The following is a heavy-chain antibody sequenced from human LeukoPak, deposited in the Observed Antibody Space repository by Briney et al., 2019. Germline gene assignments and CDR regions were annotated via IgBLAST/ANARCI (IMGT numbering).Heavy chain of an antibody. J-gene: IGHJ4*02. D-gene: IGHD1-26*01. CDR1: GFTSSSYS. CDR3: ASSGSYRVDY. Sequence: PGGSLRLSCAASGFTSSSYSMNWVRQAPGKGLEWVSHITASGTAMFYADSVKGRFTISRDNAKNSLYLQMNSLRDEDTAVYYCASSGSYRVDYWGQGTLVTVSS. V-gene: IGHV3-48*02. CDR2: ITASGTAM.